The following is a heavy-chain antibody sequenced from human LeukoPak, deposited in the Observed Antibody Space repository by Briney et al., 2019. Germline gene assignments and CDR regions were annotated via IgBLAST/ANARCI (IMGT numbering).Heavy chain of an antibody. D-gene: IGHD1-26*01. CDR1: GYTLTELS. J-gene: IGHJ6*02. CDR3: ATEYSGSYYFYYGMDV. V-gene: IGHV1-24*01. Sequence: ASEKVSCKVSGYTLTELSMHWVRQAPGRGLEWMGGFDPEDGETIYAQKFQGRVTMTEDTSTDTAYMELSSLRSEDTAVYYCATEYSGSYYFYYGMDVWGQGTTVTVSS. CDR2: FDPEDGET.